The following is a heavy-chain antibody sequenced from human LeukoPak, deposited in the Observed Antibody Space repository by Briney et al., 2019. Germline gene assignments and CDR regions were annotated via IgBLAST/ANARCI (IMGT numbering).Heavy chain of an antibody. J-gene: IGHJ4*02. Sequence: ASVKVSCKASGYMFEGYYMTWVRQAPGQGLEWRGWISGYNGKTNYAQKFQDRVTMTTDTSTRTVYLELRSLRPDDTAVYFCTGTHDYFSTTRYFDYWGQGALVIVTS. D-gene: IGHD5-12*01. CDR3: TGTHDYFSTTRYFDY. V-gene: IGHV1-18*01. CDR2: ISGYNGKT. CDR1: GYMFEGYY.